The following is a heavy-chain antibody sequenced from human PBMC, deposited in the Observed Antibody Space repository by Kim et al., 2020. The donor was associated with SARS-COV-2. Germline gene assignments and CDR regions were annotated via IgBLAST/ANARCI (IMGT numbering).Heavy chain of an antibody. CDR1: GGTFSSYA. V-gene: IGHV1-69*04. Sequence: SVKVSCKASGGTFSSYAISWVRQAPGQGLEWMGRIIPILGIANYAQKFQGRVTITADKSTSTAYMELSSLRSEDTAVYYCARDKAAAGMGPASYWGQGTLVTVSS. J-gene: IGHJ4*02. D-gene: IGHD6-13*01. CDR2: IIPILGIA. CDR3: ARDKAAAGMGPASY.